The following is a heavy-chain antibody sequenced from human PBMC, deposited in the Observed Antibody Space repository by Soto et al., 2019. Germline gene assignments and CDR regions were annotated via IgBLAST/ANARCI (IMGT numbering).Heavy chain of an antibody. CDR2: IDWDDDK. J-gene: IGHJ6*02. V-gene: IGHV2-70*01. Sequence: ESGPTVVNPTQTLTLTCTFSGFSLSTSGMCVSWIRQPPGKALEWLALIDWDDDKYYSTSLKTRLTISKDTSKNQVVLTMTNMDPVDTATYYCARIRVVVVPAATRYYYYGMDVWGQGTTVTVSS. D-gene: IGHD2-2*01. CDR1: GFSLSTSGMC. CDR3: ARIRVVVVPAATRYYYYGMDV.